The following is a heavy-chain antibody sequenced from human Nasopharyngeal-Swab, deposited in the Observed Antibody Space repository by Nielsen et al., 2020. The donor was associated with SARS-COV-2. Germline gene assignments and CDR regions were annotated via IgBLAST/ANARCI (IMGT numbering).Heavy chain of an antibody. CDR1: GFTFRTYA. CDR2: ISGPGDTT. V-gene: IGHV3-23*01. J-gene: IGHJ4*02. Sequence: GESLKISCAASGFTFRTYAMNWVRQAPGKGLEWVSVISGPGDTTSYADSVKGRFTISRDNSKNTLYLQMNSLRAEDTAVYYCAKDSEVAAIPDYWGQGTLVTVSS. D-gene: IGHD2-21*02. CDR3: AKDSEVAAIPDY.